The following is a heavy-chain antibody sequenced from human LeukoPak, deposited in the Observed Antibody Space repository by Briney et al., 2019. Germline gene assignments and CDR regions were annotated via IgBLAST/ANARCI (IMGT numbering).Heavy chain of an antibody. CDR1: GGFISNTNW. J-gene: IGHJ4*02. D-gene: IGHD2-8*01. V-gene: IGHV4-4*02. CDR3: SRENGAFSPFGY. CDR2: ISLTGLT. Sequence: SETLSLTCGVPGGFISNTNWGSWVRQPPGQGLEWIGEISLTGLTHYNPSLESRVTVSLDKSKNQLSLNLASVTAADTAVYYCSRENGAFSPFGYWGQGTLVTVLS.